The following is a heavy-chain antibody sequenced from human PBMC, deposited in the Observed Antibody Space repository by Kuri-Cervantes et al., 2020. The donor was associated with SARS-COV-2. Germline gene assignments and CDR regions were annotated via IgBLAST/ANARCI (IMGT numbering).Heavy chain of an antibody. CDR2: IYPGVSDT. D-gene: IGHD3-22*01. Sequence: GGSLRLSCKGSGYSFTSYWIGWVRQMPGKGLEWMGIIYPGVSDTRYSPSFQGQVTISADKSISTAYLQWSSLKASDTAMYYCARQKFHYYDSSGYQGATDYWGQGTLVTVSS. J-gene: IGHJ4*02. V-gene: IGHV5-51*01. CDR1: GYSFTSYW. CDR3: ARQKFHYYDSSGYQGATDY.